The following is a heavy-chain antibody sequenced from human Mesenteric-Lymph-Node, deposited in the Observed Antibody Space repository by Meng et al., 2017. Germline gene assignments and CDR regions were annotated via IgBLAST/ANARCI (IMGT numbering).Heavy chain of an antibody. CDR2: IWSDGSHE. D-gene: IGHD3-22*01. CDR1: GFTFSNYG. Sequence: GESLKISCAASGFTFSNYGMHWVRQAPGQGLEWVAVIWSDGSHEIYADSVKGRFTISRDNSKNALSLQMNSLRAEDTAVYYCARAKRYYYDSSGYYYEDYWGQGTLVTVSS. V-gene: IGHV3-33*01. CDR3: ARAKRYYYDSSGYYYEDY. J-gene: IGHJ4*02.